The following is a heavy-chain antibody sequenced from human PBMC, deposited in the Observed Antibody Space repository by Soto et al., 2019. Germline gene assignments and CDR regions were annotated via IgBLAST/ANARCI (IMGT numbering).Heavy chain of an antibody. D-gene: IGHD5-12*01. J-gene: IGHJ5*02. V-gene: IGHV1-18*01. Sequence: ASVKVSCKASGYTFTSYGISWVRQAPGQGLEWMGWISAYNGNTNYAQKLQGRATMTTDTSTSTAYMELRSLRSDDTAVCYCARGDSGYDFSWFDPWGQGTLVTVSS. CDR3: ARGDSGYDFSWFDP. CDR2: ISAYNGNT. CDR1: GYTFTSYG.